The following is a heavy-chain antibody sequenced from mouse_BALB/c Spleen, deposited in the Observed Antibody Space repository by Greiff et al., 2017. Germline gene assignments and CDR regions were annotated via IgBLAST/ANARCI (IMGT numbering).Heavy chain of an antibody. J-gene: IGHJ3*01. Sequence: QVHVKQSGPGLVAPSQSLSITCTVSGFSLTSYGVHWVRQPPGKGLEWLGVIWAGGSTNYNSALMSRLSISKDNSKSQVFLKMNSLQTDDTAMYYCASYDYDVAWFAYWGQGTLVTVSA. CDR1: GFSLTSYG. V-gene: IGHV2-9*02. D-gene: IGHD2-4*01. CDR2: IWAGGST. CDR3: ASYDYDVAWFAY.